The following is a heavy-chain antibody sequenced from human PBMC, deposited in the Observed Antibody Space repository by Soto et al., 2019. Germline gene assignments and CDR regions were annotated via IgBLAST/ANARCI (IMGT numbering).Heavy chain of an antibody. CDR3: ARDLRHDYSNPHYYYGMDV. D-gene: IGHD4-4*01. J-gene: IGHJ6*02. CDR2: ISSSSSYI. Sequence: PGGSLRLSCAASGFTFSSYSMNWVRQAPGKGLERVSSISSSSSYIYYADSVKGRFTISRDNAKNSLYLQMNSLRAEDTAVYYCARDLRHDYSNPHYYYGMDVWGQGTTVTVSS. CDR1: GFTFSSYS. V-gene: IGHV3-21*01.